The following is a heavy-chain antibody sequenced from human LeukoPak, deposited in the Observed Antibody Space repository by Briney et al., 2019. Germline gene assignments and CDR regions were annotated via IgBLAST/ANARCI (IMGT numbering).Heavy chain of an antibody. CDR1: GFTFSSYS. J-gene: IGHJ3*02. D-gene: IGHD2-2*01. V-gene: IGHV3-48*01. CDR3: ARDGGFRYCSSTSCSMGAFDI. Sequence: GGSLRLSCAASGFTFSSYSMNWVRQAPGKGLEWVSYISSSSSTIYYADSVKGRFTISRDNAKNSLYLQMNSLRAEDTAVYYCARDGGFRYCSSTSCSMGAFDIWGQGTMVTVSS. CDR2: ISSSSSTI.